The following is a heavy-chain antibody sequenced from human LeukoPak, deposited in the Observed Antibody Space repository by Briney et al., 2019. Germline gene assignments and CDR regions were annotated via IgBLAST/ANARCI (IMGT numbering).Heavy chain of an antibody. Sequence: GGSLRLSCAASGFTFSSYWMHWVRQAPGKGLEWVSSISSSSSYIYYADSVKGRFTISRDNAKNSLYLQMNSLRAEDTAVYYCARGRGKGTYYYDSSGYSHWYFDLWGRGTLVTVSS. CDR1: GFTFSSYW. V-gene: IGHV3-21*01. CDR3: ARGRGKGTYYYDSSGYSHWYFDL. D-gene: IGHD3-22*01. J-gene: IGHJ2*01. CDR2: ISSSSSYI.